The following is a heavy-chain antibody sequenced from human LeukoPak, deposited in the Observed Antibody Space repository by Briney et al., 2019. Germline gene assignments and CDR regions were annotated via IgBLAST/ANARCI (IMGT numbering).Heavy chain of an antibody. D-gene: IGHD4-17*01. CDR1: GGSISSGSYY. CDR3: ASDVPNANGDYAYFDY. CDR2: IYTSGST. V-gene: IGHV4-61*02. J-gene: IGHJ4*02. Sequence: SETLSLTCTVSGGSISSGSYYWGWIRQPPGKGLEWIGRIYTSGSTYYNPSLKSRVTISVDTSKNQFSLKLSSVTAADTAVYYSASDVPNANGDYAYFDYWGQGTLVTVSS.